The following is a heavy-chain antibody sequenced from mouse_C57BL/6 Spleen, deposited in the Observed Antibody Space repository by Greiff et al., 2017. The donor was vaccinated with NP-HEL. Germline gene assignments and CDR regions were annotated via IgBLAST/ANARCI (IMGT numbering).Heavy chain of an antibody. CDR1: GYTFTSYW. Sequence: QVQLQQPGAELVMPGASVKLSCKASGYTFTSYWMHWVKQRPGQGLEWIGEIDPSDSYTNYNQKFKGKATLTVDKSSSTAYMQLSSLTSEDSAVYYCARETIGNYRFFDYWGQGTTLTVSS. D-gene: IGHD2-1*01. J-gene: IGHJ2*01. CDR2: IDPSDSYT. CDR3: ARETIGNYRFFDY. V-gene: IGHV1-69*01.